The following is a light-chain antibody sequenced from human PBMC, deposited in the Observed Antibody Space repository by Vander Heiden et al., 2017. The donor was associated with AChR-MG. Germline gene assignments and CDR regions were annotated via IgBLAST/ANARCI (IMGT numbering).Light chain of an antibody. CDR3: HQQYGSPST. Sequence: DIVMTQSPDSLAVSLGERATINCKSSQSVLYNSNNKSYLAWYQQKAGQPPKLLIYWASARESGVPDRLIGRGAGTDFTLSINSRQAEDVAVYFCHQQYGSPSTFGKGTRMEIK. CDR1: QSVLYNSNNKSY. CDR2: WAS. V-gene: IGKV4-1*01. J-gene: IGKJ2*01.